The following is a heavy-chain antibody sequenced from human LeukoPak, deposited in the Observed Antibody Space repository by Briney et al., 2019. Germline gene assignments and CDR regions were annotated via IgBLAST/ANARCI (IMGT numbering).Heavy chain of an antibody. Sequence: PSETLSLTCTVSGGSISSYYWSWIRQPPGKGLEWIGYIYYSGSTNYNPSLKSRVTISVDTSKNQFSLKLSSVTAADTAVYYCARVYDTRSSPAPFDHWGQGTLVTVSS. J-gene: IGHJ4*02. CDR3: ARVYDTRSSPAPFDH. V-gene: IGHV4-59*01. CDR1: GGSISSYY. D-gene: IGHD3-9*01. CDR2: IYYSGST.